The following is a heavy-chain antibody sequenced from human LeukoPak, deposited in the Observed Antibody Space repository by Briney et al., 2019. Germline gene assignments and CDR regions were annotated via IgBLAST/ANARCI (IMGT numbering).Heavy chain of an antibody. D-gene: IGHD3-3*01. Sequence: GGSLRLSCAASGFTFSSYAMSWVRQAPGKGLEWVSAISGSGGSTYYADSVKGRFTISRDNSKNTLYLQMNSLRAEDTAVYYCAKDQSYDFWSGYYFDYWGQGTLVTVSS. V-gene: IGHV3-23*01. CDR1: GFTFSSYA. CDR2: ISGSGGST. J-gene: IGHJ4*02. CDR3: AKDQSYDFWSGYYFDY.